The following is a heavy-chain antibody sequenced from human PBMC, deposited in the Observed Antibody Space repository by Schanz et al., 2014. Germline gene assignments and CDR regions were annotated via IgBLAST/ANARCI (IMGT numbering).Heavy chain of an antibody. V-gene: IGHV3-48*04. D-gene: IGHD3-10*01. Sequence: EVQLLESGGGLVQPGGSLRLSCAASGFTFSSYGMHWVRQSPGKGLEWVSDISDSGDSTHYADSVKGRFTISRDNAKNSLFLQMNSLSAEDTAVHYCARGRGFYDYWGQGTLVTVSS. J-gene: IGHJ4*02. CDR2: ISDSGDST. CDR3: ARGRGFYDY. CDR1: GFTFSSYG.